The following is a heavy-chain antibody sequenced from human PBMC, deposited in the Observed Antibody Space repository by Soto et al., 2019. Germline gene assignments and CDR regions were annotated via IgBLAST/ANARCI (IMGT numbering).Heavy chain of an antibody. CDR2: ISGTGGST. J-gene: IGHJ3*02. V-gene: IGHV3-23*01. CDR3: VRGGLVPAAPWDSFDI. CDR1: GFTFRSYA. Sequence: GGSLRLSCAASGFTFRSYAMSWVRQAPGKGLEWVSAISGTGGSTYYADSVKGRFTISRDNSKNTLYLQMNSLRAEDMAVYYCVRGGLVPAAPWDSFDIWGQGTMVTVSS. D-gene: IGHD2-2*01.